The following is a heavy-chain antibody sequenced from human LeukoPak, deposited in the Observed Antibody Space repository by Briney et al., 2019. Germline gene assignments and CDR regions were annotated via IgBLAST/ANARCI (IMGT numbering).Heavy chain of an antibody. CDR2: IKQDGSEK. D-gene: IGHD3-3*02. V-gene: IGHV3-7*01. J-gene: IGHJ4*02. CDR3: LRDRGSSNYDC. Sequence: GGSLRLSCAASAFSLSDYWMNWVRQAPGKGLQWVASIKQDGSEKYYVDSVKGRFTISRDNAKNSLYLQMNTLRAEDTAVYYCLRDRGSSNYDCWGQVTLVTVSS. CDR1: AFSLSDYW.